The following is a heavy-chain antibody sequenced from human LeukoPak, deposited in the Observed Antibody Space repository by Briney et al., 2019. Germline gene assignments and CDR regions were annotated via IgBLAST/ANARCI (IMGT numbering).Heavy chain of an antibody. CDR3: ARVGSSGQPI. J-gene: IGHJ2*01. CDR2: IYYSGST. CDR1: GGSISSYY. V-gene: IGHV4-59*01. D-gene: IGHD6-19*01. Sequence: SETLSLTCTVSGGSISSYYWSWIRQPPGKGLEWIGYIYYSGSTNYNPSLKSRVTISVDTSKNQFSLKLSSVTAADTAVYYCARVGSSGQPIWGRGTLVTVSS.